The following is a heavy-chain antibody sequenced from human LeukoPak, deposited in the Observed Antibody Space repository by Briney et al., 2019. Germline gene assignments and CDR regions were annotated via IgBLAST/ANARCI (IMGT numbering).Heavy chain of an antibody. D-gene: IGHD2-2*01. Sequence: ASVKVSCKASGYTFTSYAMHWVRQAPGQRLEWMGWINAGNGNTKYSQKFQGRVTITRDTSASTAHMELSSLRSEDTAVYYCARADIVVVPAPGDYWGQGTLVTVSS. CDR3: ARADIVVVPAPGDY. V-gene: IGHV1-3*01. CDR1: GYTFTSYA. CDR2: INAGNGNT. J-gene: IGHJ4*02.